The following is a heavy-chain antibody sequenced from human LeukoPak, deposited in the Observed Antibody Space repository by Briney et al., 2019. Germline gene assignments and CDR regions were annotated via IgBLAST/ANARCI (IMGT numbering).Heavy chain of an antibody. CDR1: GFTFSTYA. J-gene: IGHJ4*02. V-gene: IGHV3-23*01. D-gene: IGHD6-19*01. CDR2: ISGSGGST. CDR3: EKEKYSSGFFDY. Sequence: GGPLRLSCAASGFTFSTYAMSWVRQAPGKGLEWVSAISGSGGSTYYADSVKGRFTISRDNSKNTLYLQMNSLRAEDTAVYYCEKEKYSSGFFDYWGQGTLVTVSS.